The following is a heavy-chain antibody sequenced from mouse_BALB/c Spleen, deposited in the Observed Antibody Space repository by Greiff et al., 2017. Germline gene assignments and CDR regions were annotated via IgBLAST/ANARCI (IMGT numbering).Heavy chain of an antibody. D-gene: IGHD1-1*01. V-gene: IGHV5-9-4*01. CDR2: ISSGGSYT. Sequence: EVQLVESGGGLVKPGGSLKLSCAASGFTFSSYAMSWVRQSPEKRLEWVAEISSGGSYTYYPDTVTGRFTISRDNAKNTLYLEMSSLRSEDTAMYYCARDPGSSYWYFDVWGAGTTVTVSS. CDR3: ARDPGSSYWYFDV. CDR1: GFTFSSYA. J-gene: IGHJ1*01.